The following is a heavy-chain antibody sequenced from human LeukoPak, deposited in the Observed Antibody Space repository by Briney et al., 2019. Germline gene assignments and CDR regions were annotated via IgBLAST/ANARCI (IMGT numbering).Heavy chain of an antibody. D-gene: IGHD3-22*01. J-gene: IGHJ4*02. V-gene: IGHV1-2*02. CDR1: GYIFSGYY. Sequence: ASVKVSCKASGYIFSGYYMNWVRQAPGQGLEWMGWINPNSGGTNYAQKFQARVTMTRDTSISTVYMEVNRLRSDDTAVYYCARSAHHDTSGYYIDYWGQGTLVTVSS. CDR2: INPNSGGT. CDR3: ARSAHHDTSGYYIDY.